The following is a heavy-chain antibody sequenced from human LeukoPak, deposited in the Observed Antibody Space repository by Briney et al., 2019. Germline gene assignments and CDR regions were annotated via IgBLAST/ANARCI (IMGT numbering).Heavy chain of an antibody. D-gene: IGHD6-19*01. J-gene: IGHJ5*02. V-gene: IGHV4-59*08. Sequence: SETLSLTCTVSGGSISSYYWSWIRRPPGKGLEWIGYIYYSGSTNYNPSLKSRVTISVDTSKNQFSLKLSSVTAADTAVYYCARLTSSGWLGDWFDPWGQGTLVTVSS. CDR2: IYYSGST. CDR1: GGSISSYY. CDR3: ARLTSSGWLGDWFDP.